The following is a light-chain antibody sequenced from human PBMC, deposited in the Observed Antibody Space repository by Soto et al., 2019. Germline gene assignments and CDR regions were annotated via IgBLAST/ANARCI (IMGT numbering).Light chain of an antibody. CDR2: HAS. V-gene: IGKV1-39*01. CDR1: QGIRND. J-gene: IGKJ1*01. Sequence: IQMTQYTSSLSASVGDRVTITCRASQGIRNDLGWYQQKPGKAPKLLIYHASTLESGVPSRFSGSGSETHFTLTISSLQPEDFATYSCQQSYSTTWTFGQGTKVDIK. CDR3: QQSYSTTWT.